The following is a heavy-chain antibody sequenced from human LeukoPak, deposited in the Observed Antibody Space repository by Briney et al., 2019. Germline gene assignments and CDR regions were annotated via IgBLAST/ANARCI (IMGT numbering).Heavy chain of an antibody. D-gene: IGHD1-26*01. CDR3: ARAGYSGSYYPFDY. CDR1: GFTFSDYY. V-gene: IGHV3-11*01. Sequence: GGSLRLSCAASGFTFSDYYMSWIRQAPGKGLEWVSYISSRGSNIHYADSVKGRFTISRDNAKNSLYLQMNSLRAEDTAVYYCARAGYSGSYYPFDYWGQGTLVTVSS. J-gene: IGHJ4*02. CDR2: ISSRGSNI.